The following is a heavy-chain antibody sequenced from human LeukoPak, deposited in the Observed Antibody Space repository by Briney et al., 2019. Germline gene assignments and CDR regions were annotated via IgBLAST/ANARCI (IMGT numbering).Heavy chain of an antibody. D-gene: IGHD3-10*01. V-gene: IGHV4-34*01. J-gene: IGHJ4*02. CDR1: VGSFSGYY. CDR3: ARTVGSGGWRYFDF. CDR2: INHSGST. Sequence: SETLSLTCAVYVGSFSGYYWSWIRQPPGKGLEWIGEINHSGSTNYNSSLKSRVTISVDTSKNQFSLKLSSVTAADTAVYYCARTVGSGGWRYFDFWGQGTLVTVSS.